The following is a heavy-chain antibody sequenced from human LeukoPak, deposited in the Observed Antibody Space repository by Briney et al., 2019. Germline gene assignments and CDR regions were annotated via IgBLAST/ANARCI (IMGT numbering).Heavy chain of an antibody. CDR1: GGSISSSSYY. V-gene: IGHV4-39*01. CDR2: IYYSGST. CDR3: ARGDDYGDYGAFDI. Sequence: SETLSLTCTVSGGSISSSSYYWGWIRQPPGKGLEWIGSIYYSGSTYYNPSLKSRVTISVDTSKNQFSLKLGSVTAADTAVYYCARGDDYGDYGAFDIWGQGTMVTVSS. J-gene: IGHJ3*02. D-gene: IGHD4-17*01.